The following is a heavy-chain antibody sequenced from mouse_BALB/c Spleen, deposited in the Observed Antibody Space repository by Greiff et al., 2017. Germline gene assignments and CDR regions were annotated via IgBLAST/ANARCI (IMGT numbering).Heavy chain of an antibody. J-gene: IGHJ4*01. CDR3: ARWGIVYAMDY. Sequence: VQLQQSGPELVKPGASVKISCKASGYTFTDYNMHWVKQSHGKSLEWIGYIYPYNGGTGYNQKFKSKATLTVDNSSSTAFMELRSLTSEDSAVYYCARWGIVYAMDYWGQGTSVTVSS. V-gene: IGHV1S29*02. D-gene: IGHD2-12*01. CDR2: IYPYNGGT. CDR1: GYTFTDYN.